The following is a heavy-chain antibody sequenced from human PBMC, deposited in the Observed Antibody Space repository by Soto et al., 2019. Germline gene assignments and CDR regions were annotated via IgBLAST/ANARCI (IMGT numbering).Heavy chain of an antibody. V-gene: IGHV3-74*01. D-gene: IGHD1-1*01. CDR2: INSDGSST. CDR1: GFTFSSYW. CDR3: ATLSTGSTFFDP. J-gene: IGHJ5*02. Sequence: GGSLRLSCAASGFTFSSYWMHWVRQAPGKGLVWVSRINSDGSSTSYADSVKGRFTISRDNAKNTLYLQMNSLRAEDTAVYYCATLSTGSTFFDPWGQGNLVTVSS.